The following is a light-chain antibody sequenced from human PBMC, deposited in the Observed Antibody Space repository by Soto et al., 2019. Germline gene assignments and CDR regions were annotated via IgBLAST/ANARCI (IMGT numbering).Light chain of an antibody. Sequence: QSVLTQPASVSGSPGQSITISCAGTGSDIGAYNLVSWFQQHPGKAPKLMIYDVSNRPSGVSNRFSASKSGNTASLTISGLQAEDEADYYCTSYSRITTLEIFGGGTKLTVL. V-gene: IGLV2-14*01. J-gene: IGLJ2*01. CDR2: DVS. CDR1: GSDIGAYNL. CDR3: TSYSRITTLEI.